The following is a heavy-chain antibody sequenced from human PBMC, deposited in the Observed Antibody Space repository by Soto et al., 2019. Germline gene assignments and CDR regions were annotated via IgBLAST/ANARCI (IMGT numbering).Heavy chain of an antibody. J-gene: IGHJ4*02. CDR2: IFHAGKT. CDR3: ARLQRWLRLYYFDY. D-gene: IGHD5-12*01. V-gene: IGHV4-4*02. CDR1: GGSISGNHW. Sequence: PSETLSLTCAVSGGSISGNHWWSWVRQPPGKGLEWIGEIFHAGKTNYNPSLKSQVTISVDRSKNQFSLKLNSVTAADTAVYYCARLQRWLRLYYFDYWGQGTLVTVS.